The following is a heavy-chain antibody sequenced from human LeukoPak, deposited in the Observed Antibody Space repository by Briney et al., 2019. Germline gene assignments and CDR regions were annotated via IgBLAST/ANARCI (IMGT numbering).Heavy chain of an antibody. CDR1: GYTFTGYY. D-gene: IGHD4-17*01. V-gene: IGHV1-2*02. J-gene: IGHJ4*02. Sequence: ASVKVSCKASGYTFTGYYMHWVRQAPGQGLEWMGWINPNTGDTNYPQKFQGRVTMTRDTSISTAYMEASRLTSDDTAVYYCARARDYGDYVYWGQGALVTVSS. CDR3: ARARDYGDYVY. CDR2: INPNTGDT.